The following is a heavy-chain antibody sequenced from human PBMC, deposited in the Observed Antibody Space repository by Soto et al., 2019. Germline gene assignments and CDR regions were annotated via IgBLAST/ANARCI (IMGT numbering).Heavy chain of an antibody. Sequence: GASVKVSCKASGYTFTSYTMHWVRQAPGQRLEWMGWINAGNGNTKYSQKFQGRVTISRDTSASTAYMELSSLRSEDTAVYYFARHPGGRGYYNGIAVWAQGTSVTVSS. D-gene: IGHD2-15*01. CDR1: GYTFTSYT. CDR3: ARHPGGRGYYNGIAV. J-gene: IGHJ6*02. CDR2: INAGNGNT. V-gene: IGHV1-3*01.